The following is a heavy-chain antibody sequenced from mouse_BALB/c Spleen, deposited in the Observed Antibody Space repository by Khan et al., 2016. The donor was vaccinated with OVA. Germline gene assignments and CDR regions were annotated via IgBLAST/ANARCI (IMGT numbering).Heavy chain of an antibody. CDR3: ARYFGSRFAY. V-gene: IGHV1-80*01. Sequence: VQLQESGAELVRPGSSVKISCKASGYTFSSSWMNWVKHRPGQGLEWIGQIYPGNDDTDYNGKFKDKASLTADKSSRTAYMQLTSLTSEDSAVYFWARYFGSRFAYWGQGTLVTVSA. J-gene: IGHJ3*01. D-gene: IGHD1-1*01. CDR2: IYPGNDDT. CDR1: GYTFSSSW.